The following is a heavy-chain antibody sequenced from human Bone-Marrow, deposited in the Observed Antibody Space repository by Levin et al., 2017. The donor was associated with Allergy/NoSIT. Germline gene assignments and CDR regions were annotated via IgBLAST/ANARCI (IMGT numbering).Heavy chain of an antibody. V-gene: IGHV3-23*01. CDR3: APPEGPYDDIPL. CDR2: ISGSGGST. CDR1: GFTFSSYA. J-gene: IGHJ4*02. D-gene: IGHD3-9*01. Sequence: GGSLRLSCAASGFTFSSYAMSWVRQAPGKGLEWVSAISGSGGSTYYADSVKGRFTISRDNSKNTLYLQMNSLRAEDTAVYYCAPPEGPYDDIPLWGQGTLVTVSS.